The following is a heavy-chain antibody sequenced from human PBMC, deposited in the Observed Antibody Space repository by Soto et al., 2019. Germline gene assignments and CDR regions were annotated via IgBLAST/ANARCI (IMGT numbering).Heavy chain of an antibody. D-gene: IGHD5-12*01. Sequence: SLRLSCAASGFAFDDYAMHWVRQAPGKGLEWVSGISWNSGSICYGDSVKGRFTISRDNAKNSLYLQMNSLRAEDTALYYCAKDGDIARAPGGYFDLRGRGTLVGVSS. V-gene: IGHV3-9*01. CDR3: AKDGDIARAPGGYFDL. CDR1: GFAFDDYA. CDR2: ISWNSGSI. J-gene: IGHJ2*01.